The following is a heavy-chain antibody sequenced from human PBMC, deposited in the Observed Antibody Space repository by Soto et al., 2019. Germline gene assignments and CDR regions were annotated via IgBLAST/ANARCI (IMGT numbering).Heavy chain of an antibody. J-gene: IGHJ5*02. CDR3: ARGVGSGSYYNQYNWFDP. D-gene: IGHD3-10*01. CDR2: INVYNGNT. Sequence: QVQLVQSGGEVKKPGASVKVSCKASGSPFPNYGIIWVRQAPGQGLEWMGWINVYNGNTKYAQKVQGRVTMTTDTSTSTAYMELRSLRSDDTAVYYCARGVGSGSYYNQYNWFDPWGQGTLVTVSS. V-gene: IGHV1-18*01. CDR1: GSPFPNYG.